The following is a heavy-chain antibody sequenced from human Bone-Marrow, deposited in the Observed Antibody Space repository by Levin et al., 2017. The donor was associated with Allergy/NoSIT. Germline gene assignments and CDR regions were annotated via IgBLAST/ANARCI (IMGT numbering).Heavy chain of an antibody. V-gene: IGHV3-21*01. CDR3: ARDRAASAVAGPYYFDY. CDR1: GFTFSSNS. J-gene: IGHJ4*02. CDR2: ISSRSNYI. D-gene: IGHD6-19*01. Sequence: GGSLRLSCAASGFTFSSNSMNWVRQAPGKGLEWVSSISSRSNYIYYADSVKGRGTISRDNAKHSLYLQMNSLRVDDTAVYYCARDRAASAVAGPYYFDYWGQGTLVTVSS.